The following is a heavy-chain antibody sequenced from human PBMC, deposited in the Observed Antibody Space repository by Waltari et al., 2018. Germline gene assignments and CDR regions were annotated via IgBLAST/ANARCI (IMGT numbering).Heavy chain of an antibody. CDR1: GYTFTSYG. CDR3: AITLGSGYYRDY. Sequence: QVQLVQSGAEVKKPGASVKVSCKASGYTFTSYGISWVRQAPGQGLEWMGWVSAYHGNTNYAQKPQGRVTMTTDTSTSTAYMGLRSLRSDDTAVYYCAITLGSGYYRDYWGQGTLVTVSS. CDR2: VSAYHGNT. V-gene: IGHV1-18*01. J-gene: IGHJ4*02. D-gene: IGHD3-3*01.